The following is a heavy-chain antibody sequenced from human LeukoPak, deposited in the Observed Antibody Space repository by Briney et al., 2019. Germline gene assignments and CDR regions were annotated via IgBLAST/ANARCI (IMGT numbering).Heavy chain of an antibody. V-gene: IGHV4-4*07. CDR1: GGSISSYH. CDR2: IYNIGST. D-gene: IGHD3-10*01. Sequence: SETLSLTCNVSGGSISSYHWSWIRQPAGKGLEWVGRIYNIGSTNYNPSLKSRVFISVDKSKNLLSLKLISVTAADTAVYSCARDSERPPYYYYYMDVWGRGTTVTVSS. J-gene: IGHJ6*03. CDR3: ARDSERPPYYYYYMDV.